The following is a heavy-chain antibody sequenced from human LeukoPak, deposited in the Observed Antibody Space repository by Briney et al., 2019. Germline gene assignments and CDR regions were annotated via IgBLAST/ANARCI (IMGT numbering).Heavy chain of an antibody. CDR3: ARVGSSLSASDSSGFGTFDY. CDR1: GGSISSGGYY. J-gene: IGHJ4*02. V-gene: IGHV4-31*03. D-gene: IGHD3-22*01. Sequence: PSETLSLTCIVSGGSISSGGYYWNWIRQHPGKGLEWIGYIYYSGSTYYNPSLKSRVTISVDTSKNQFSLKLSSVTAADTAVYYCARVGSSLSASDSSGFGTFDYWGQGTLVTVSS. CDR2: IYYSGST.